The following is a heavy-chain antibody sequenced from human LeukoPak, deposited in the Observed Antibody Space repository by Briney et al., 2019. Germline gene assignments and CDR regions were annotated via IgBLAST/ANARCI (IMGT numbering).Heavy chain of an antibody. D-gene: IGHD3-10*01. CDR2: ISAYNGNT. V-gene: IGHV1-18*01. J-gene: IGHJ4*02. CDR3: ARDLHGANYYGSGSCFDY. CDR1: GYTFTSYG. Sequence: GASVKVSCKASGYTFTSYGISWGRQAPGQGLEWMGGISAYNGNTNYAQKLQGRVTMTTDTSTSTAYMELKSLRCDDTAVYYCARDLHGANYYGSGSCFDYWGQGTLVTVSS.